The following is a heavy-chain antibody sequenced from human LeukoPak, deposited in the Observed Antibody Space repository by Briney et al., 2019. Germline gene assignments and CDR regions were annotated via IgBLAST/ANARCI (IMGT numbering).Heavy chain of an antibody. J-gene: IGHJ4*02. V-gene: IGHV4-39*01. CDR3: ATHWGSSSDNKDY. D-gene: IGHD6-6*01. CDR2: IHYSGST. CDR1: GGSISSSIYY. Sequence: SETLSLTCTVSGGSISSSIYYWGWIRQPPGKGLEWIGSIHYSGSTYYNPSLKSRVTISVDTSKTQFSLKLSSVTAADTAVYYCATHWGSSSDNKDYWGQGTLVTVSS.